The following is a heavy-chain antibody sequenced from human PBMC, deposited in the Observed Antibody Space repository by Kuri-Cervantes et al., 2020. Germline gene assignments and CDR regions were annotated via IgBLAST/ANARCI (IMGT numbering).Heavy chain of an antibody. D-gene: IGHD2-2*01. J-gene: IGHJ4*02. CDR3: ATGPAYCSGTSCLSFDY. CDR2: INPSGGST. V-gene: IGHV1-46*01. Sequence: ASVKVSCKASGYTFTSYYLHWVRQAPGQGLEWMGIINPSGGSTSYAQKFQGRVTMTRDTSTSTVYMELSSLGSEDTAVYYCATGPAYCSGTSCLSFDYWGQGTLVTVSS. CDR1: GYTFTSYY.